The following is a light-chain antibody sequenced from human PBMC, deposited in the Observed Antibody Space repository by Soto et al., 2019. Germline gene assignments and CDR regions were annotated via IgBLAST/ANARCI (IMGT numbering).Light chain of an antibody. CDR3: QQYGSSPQT. J-gene: IGKJ1*01. CDR2: GAS. V-gene: IGKV3-20*01. CDR1: QSVSSSY. Sequence: EIVLTQSPGTLSLSPGERATLSCRASQSVSSSYLAWYQQKPGQAPRLLIYGASSSATGIPDRFSGSGSGTDFTRTISRLEPEDFAVYYGQQYGSSPQTFGQGTKVEIK.